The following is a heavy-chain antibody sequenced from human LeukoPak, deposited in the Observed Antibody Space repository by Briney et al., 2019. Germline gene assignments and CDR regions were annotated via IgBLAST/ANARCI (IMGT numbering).Heavy chain of an antibody. D-gene: IGHD2-8*01. CDR3: ARQREYCTNGVCPNWFDP. CDR1: GFTVSSNY. CDR2: IYSSGTT. V-gene: IGHV3-66*04. Sequence: GGSLRLSCAASGFTVSSNYMSWVRQAPGKGLEWVSVIYSSGTTYYADSVKGRFTISRDNSKNTLYLQMNSLRAEDTAVYYCARQREYCTNGVCPNWFDPWGQGTLVTVSS. J-gene: IGHJ5*02.